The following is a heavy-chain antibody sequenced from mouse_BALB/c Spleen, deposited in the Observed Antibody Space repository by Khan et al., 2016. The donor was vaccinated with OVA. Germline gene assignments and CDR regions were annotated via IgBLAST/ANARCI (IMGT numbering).Heavy chain of an antibody. D-gene: IGHD1-1*01. CDR3: TRPFTTQYDYGMDY. CDR1: GFTFSSYT. V-gene: IGHV5-12-2*01. J-gene: IGHJ4*01. CDR2: ISHGGSSV. Sequence: EVELVESGGGLVQPGGSLKLSCAASGFTFSSYTMSWVRQTPDKRLEWVAFISHGGSSVYYPDTVKGRFTSSRDNAKNTLYLQMSSLKSEDTAMYYCTRPFTTQYDYGMDYWGQGTSVIVSS.